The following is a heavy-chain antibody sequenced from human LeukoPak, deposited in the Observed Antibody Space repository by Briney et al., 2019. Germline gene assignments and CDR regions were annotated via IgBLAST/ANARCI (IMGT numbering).Heavy chain of an antibody. V-gene: IGHV1-18*01. J-gene: IGHJ4*02. CDR3: ARVMITFGGVIPSGYFDY. Sequence: ASVKVSCKASGYTFTSYGISWVRQAPGQGLEWMGWISAYNGNTNYAQKLQGRVTMTTDTSTSTAYMELRSLRSDDTAVYYRARVMITFGGVIPSGYFDYWGQGTLVTVSS. CDR1: GYTFTSYG. CDR2: ISAYNGNT. D-gene: IGHD3-16*02.